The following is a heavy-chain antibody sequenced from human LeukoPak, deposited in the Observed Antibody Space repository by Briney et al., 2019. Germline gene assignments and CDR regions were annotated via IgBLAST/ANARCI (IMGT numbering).Heavy chain of an antibody. J-gene: IGHJ3*02. D-gene: IGHD4-23*01. CDR3: TTRTTVVTDAFDI. V-gene: IGHV3-15*01. CDR1: GFTFSNAL. Sequence: GGSLRLSCAASGFTFSNALMSWVRQAPGKGLEWVGRIKSKTDGGTTDYAAPVKGRFTISRDDPKNTLYLQMNSLKTEDTAVYYCTTRTTVVTDAFDIWGQGTMVTVSS. CDR2: IKSKTDGGTT.